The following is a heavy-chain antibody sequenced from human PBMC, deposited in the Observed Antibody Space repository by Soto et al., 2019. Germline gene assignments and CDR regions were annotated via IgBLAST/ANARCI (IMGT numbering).Heavy chain of an antibody. J-gene: IGHJ4*02. CDR2: IHNTGDT. V-gene: IGHV4-59*08. CDR1: GDSITRYN. Sequence: SETLSLTCTVSGDSITRYNWNWLRQSPGKGLEWIAYIHNTGDTLYNPSLASRVTISADTSKNQFSLKVTSVTAADTAVYYCARHWNDGFDYWGQGTLVTVSS. D-gene: IGHD1-1*01. CDR3: ARHWNDGFDY.